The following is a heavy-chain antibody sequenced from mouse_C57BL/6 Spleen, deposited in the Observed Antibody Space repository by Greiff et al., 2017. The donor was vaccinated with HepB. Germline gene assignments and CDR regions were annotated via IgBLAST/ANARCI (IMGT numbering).Heavy chain of an antibody. CDR1: GYAFSSSW. CDR2: IYPGDGDT. CDR3: ARSGYGNGAWFAY. J-gene: IGHJ3*01. D-gene: IGHD2-10*02. V-gene: IGHV1-82*01. Sequence: VQLQQSGPELVKPGASVKISCKASGYAFSSSWMNWVKQRPGKGLEWIGRIYPGDGDTNYNGKFKGKATLTADNSSSTAYMQLSSLTSEDSAVYFCARSGYGNGAWFAYWGQGTLVTVSA.